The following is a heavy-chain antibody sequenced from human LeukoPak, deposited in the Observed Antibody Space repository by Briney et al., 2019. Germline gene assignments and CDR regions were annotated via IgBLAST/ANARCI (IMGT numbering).Heavy chain of an antibody. CDR3: ARDLYYDSSGYYSVDRGDY. J-gene: IGHJ4*02. CDR1: GCTFTNYY. V-gene: IGHV1-46*01. CDR2: INPSGGST. D-gene: IGHD3-22*01. Sequence: ASVKVSCKASGCTFTNYYMHWVRQAPGQGLEWMGIINPSGGSTSYAQKFQGRVTMTRDMSTSTVYMELSSLRSEDTAVYYCARDLYYDSSGYYSVDRGDYWGQGTLVTVSS.